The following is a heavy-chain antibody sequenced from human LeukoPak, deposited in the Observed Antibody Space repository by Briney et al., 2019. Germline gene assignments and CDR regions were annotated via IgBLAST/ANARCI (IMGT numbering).Heavy chain of an antibody. V-gene: IGHV3-7*01. CDR1: GFTFSNYW. CDR2: INQDGSVK. CDR3: ATSDDSSGCD. D-gene: IGHD3-22*01. Sequence: PGGSLRLSCAASGFTFSNYWMSWVRQAPGKGLQWVANINQDGSVKYYVESVKGQFTISRDNAKNSVYLQMNRLRAEDAAVYYCATSDDSSGCDWGQGTLVTVSS. J-gene: IGHJ4*02.